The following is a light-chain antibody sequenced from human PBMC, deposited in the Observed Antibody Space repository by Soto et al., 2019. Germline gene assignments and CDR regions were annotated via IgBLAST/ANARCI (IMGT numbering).Light chain of an antibody. CDR3: QPYNGYSGT. V-gene: IGKV1-5*03. Sequence: DTQMTQSPSTLSASVGDRVTITCRASQSISSWLAWYQQKPGKAPKLLIYNASNLESGVPSRFSRSASVTAFTLSISSLEPDDLATYYSQPYNGYSGTVGQGTKLAIK. CDR2: NAS. J-gene: IGKJ2*02. CDR1: QSISSW.